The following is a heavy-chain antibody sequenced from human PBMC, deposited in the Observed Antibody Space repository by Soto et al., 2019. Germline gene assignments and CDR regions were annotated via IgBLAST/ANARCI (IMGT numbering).Heavy chain of an antibody. V-gene: IGHV3-23*01. CDR2: ISGSGGST. Sequence: PGGSLRLSCAASGFTFSSYAMSWVRQAPGKGLEWVSAISGSGGSTYYADSVKGRFTISRDNSKNTLYLQMNSLRAEDTAVYYCAKLFSIVVMTAINYFDYWGKGTLVTVSS. CDR1: GFTFSSYA. J-gene: IGHJ4*02. CDR3: AKLFSIVVMTAINYFDY. D-gene: IGHD2-21*02.